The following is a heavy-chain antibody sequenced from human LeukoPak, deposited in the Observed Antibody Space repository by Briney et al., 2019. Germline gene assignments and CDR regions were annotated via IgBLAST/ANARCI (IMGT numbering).Heavy chain of an antibody. D-gene: IGHD3-10*01. J-gene: IGHJ4*02. CDR2: IYYSGSA. Sequence: SETLSLTCTASGGSFNSYYWSWIRQPPGQGLEWIGYIYYSGSARYNPSLKSRVTMSVDTSKNQFSLKLSSVTAADTAVYHCARDSAPRGEYYFDYWGQGTLVTVSS. CDR1: GGSFNSYY. V-gene: IGHV4-59*01. CDR3: ARDSAPRGEYYFDY.